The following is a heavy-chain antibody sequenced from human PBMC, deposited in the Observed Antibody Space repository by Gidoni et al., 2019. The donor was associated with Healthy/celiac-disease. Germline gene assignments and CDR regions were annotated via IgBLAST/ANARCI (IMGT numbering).Heavy chain of an antibody. D-gene: IGHD6-6*01. CDR3: ARDKDSSSSLTPGFDP. V-gene: IGHV4-31*03. Sequence: QVQLQESGPGLVKPSQTLSLTCTFSGGSISSGGYYWSWIRQHPGKGLEWIGYSYYSGSTYYNPSLKSRVTISVDTSKNQFALKLSSVTAADTAVYYCARDKDSSSSLTPGFDPWGQGTLVTVSS. CDR1: GGSISSGGYY. J-gene: IGHJ5*02. CDR2: SYYSGST.